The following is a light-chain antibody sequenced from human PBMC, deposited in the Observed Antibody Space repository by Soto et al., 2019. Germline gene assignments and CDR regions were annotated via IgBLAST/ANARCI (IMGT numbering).Light chain of an antibody. V-gene: IGLV1-44*01. Sequence: QSVLTQPPSASGTPGQRVTISCSGSSSNIGRDPVNWYQELPGTAPKLLIYDNNQRPSGVPDRFSGSKSGTSASLAISGLQSEDESDYFCAGWDGSLRGFVFGTGTKFTVL. CDR2: DNN. CDR3: AGWDGSLRGFV. CDR1: SSNIGRDP. J-gene: IGLJ1*01.